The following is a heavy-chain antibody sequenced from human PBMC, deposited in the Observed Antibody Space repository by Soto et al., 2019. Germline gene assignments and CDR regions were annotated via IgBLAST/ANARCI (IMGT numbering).Heavy chain of an antibody. J-gene: IGHJ3*02. CDR3: ARDGYSAGFDI. CDR1: GFTFSSYY. Sequence: EVQLVESEGGLVQPGGSLRLSCAASGFTFSSYYMSWVRQPPGKGLEWVANIKQDGSEKYYVDSVKGRFTISRDNAKNSLYLQMNILRAEDTAVYYCARDGYSAGFDIWGQGTMVTVSS. CDR2: IKQDGSEK. V-gene: IGHV3-7*01. D-gene: IGHD5-18*01.